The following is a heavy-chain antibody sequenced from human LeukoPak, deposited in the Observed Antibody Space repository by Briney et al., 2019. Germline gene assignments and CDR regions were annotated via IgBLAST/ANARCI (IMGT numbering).Heavy chain of an antibody. J-gene: IGHJ5*02. CDR3: AGGITMVRGVIHWFDP. Sequence: PSETLSLTCTVSGGSISSYYWSWIRRPPGKGLEWIGCIYYSGSTNYNPSLKSRVTISVDTSKNQFSLKLSSVTAADTAVYYCAGGITMVRGVIHWFDPWGQGTLVTVSS. CDR2: IYYSGST. V-gene: IGHV4-59*01. D-gene: IGHD3-10*01. CDR1: GGSISSYY.